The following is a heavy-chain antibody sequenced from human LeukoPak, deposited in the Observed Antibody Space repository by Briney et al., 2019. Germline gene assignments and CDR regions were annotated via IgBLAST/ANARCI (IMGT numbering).Heavy chain of an antibody. CDR1: GYTFTSYD. D-gene: IGHD5-18*01. V-gene: IGHV1-2*02. CDR2: INPNSGGT. J-gene: IGHJ4*02. Sequence: ASVKVSCKASGYTFTSYDINWVRQAPGQGLEWMGWINPNSGGTNYAQKFQGRVTMTRDTSISTAYMELSRLRSDDTAVYYCARDTAMVHWGQGTLVTVSS. CDR3: ARDTAMVH.